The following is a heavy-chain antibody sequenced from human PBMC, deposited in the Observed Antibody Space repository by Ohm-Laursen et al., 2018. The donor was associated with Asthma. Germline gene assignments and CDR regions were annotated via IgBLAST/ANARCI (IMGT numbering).Heavy chain of an antibody. V-gene: IGHV3-30*03. CDR3: AREKYSSSSAVIDY. CDR1: GFTFSSYG. D-gene: IGHD6-6*01. J-gene: IGHJ4*02. Sequence: SLRLSCAASGFTFSSYGMHWVRQAPGKGLEWVAVISYDGSNKYYADSVKGRFTISRHNSKNTLYLQMNSLRAEDTAVYYCAREKYSSSSAVIDYWGQGTLVTVSS. CDR2: ISYDGSNK.